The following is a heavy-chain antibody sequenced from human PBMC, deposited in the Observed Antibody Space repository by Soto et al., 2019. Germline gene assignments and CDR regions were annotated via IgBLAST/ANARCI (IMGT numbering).Heavy chain of an antibody. V-gene: IGHV1-69*13. J-gene: IGHJ3*02. Sequence: SLKVSCKASGGTFSSYAISWVRQAPGQGLEWMGGIIPIFGTANYAQKFQGRVTVTADESTSTAYMELSSLRSEDTAVYYCARLHFCTNGVRYTPYAFDIWGQGTMVTVSS. CDR1: GGTFSSYA. CDR3: ARLHFCTNGVRYTPYAFDI. CDR2: IIPIFGTA. D-gene: IGHD2-8*01.